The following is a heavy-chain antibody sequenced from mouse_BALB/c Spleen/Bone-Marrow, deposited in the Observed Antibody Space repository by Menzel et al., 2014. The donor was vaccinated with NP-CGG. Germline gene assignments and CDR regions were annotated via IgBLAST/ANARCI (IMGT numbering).Heavy chain of an antibody. J-gene: IGHJ3*01. CDR3: ARTYYDYDWFAY. CDR2: IDPSDSYT. D-gene: IGHD2-4*01. CDR1: GYTFTSYW. V-gene: IGHV1-69*02. Sequence: QGQLQQPGVEFVKPGASVKLSCKASGYTFTSYWMHWVKQRPGQGLEWIGEIDPSDSYTKYNQNFKGKATLTVDKSSSTAYMQLSSLTSEDSAVYYCARTYYDYDWFAYWGQGTLVTVSA.